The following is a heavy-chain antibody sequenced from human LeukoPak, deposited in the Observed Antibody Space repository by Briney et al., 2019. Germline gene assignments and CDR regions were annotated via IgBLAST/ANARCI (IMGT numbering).Heavy chain of an antibody. V-gene: IGHV3-23*01. CDR2: ISGSGDST. Sequence: GGSLRLSCAASGFTFSSYAMSWVRQAPGKGLEWVSVISGSGDSTRYADSVKGRFTISRDNSKTTLYVQMNSLRAEDTAVYYCATHGSGSYYNAPDYWGQGTLVTVSS. CDR3: ATHGSGSYYNAPDY. CDR1: GFTFSSYA. J-gene: IGHJ4*02. D-gene: IGHD3-10*01.